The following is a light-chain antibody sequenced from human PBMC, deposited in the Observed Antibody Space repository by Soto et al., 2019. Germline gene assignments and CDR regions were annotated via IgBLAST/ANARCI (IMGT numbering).Light chain of an antibody. CDR3: QQYETYSGT. V-gene: IGKV1-5*03. CDR2: KAS. Sequence: DIQMTQSPSTLSASIGDRVTITCRASQTINSWLAWYQQKPGRAPKLLISKASRLESGVPSRFSGSGSGTEFTLTISSLQSDDIATYYCQQYETYSGTLDQGTKVEIK. J-gene: IGKJ1*01. CDR1: QTINSW.